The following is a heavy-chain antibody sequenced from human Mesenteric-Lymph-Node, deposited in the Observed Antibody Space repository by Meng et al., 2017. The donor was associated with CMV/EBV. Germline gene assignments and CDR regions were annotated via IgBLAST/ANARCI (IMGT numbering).Heavy chain of an antibody. J-gene: IGHJ4*02. CDR1: GFTFSSYW. D-gene: IGHD6-13*01. CDR2: IKQDGSEK. Sequence: GGSLRLSCAASGFTFSSYWMSWVRQAPGKGLEWVANIKQDGSEKYYVDSVKGRFTISRDNAMNSLYLQMNSLRAEDTAVYYCASPPRIENSRWVGIAYWGPGTLVTVSS. CDR3: ASPPRIENSRWVGIAY. V-gene: IGHV3-7*01.